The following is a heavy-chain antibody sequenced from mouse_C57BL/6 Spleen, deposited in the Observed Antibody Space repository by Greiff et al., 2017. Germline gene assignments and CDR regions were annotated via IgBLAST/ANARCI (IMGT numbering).Heavy chain of an antibody. Sequence: VKLMESGPELVKPGASVKISCKASGYSFTSYYIHWVKQRPGQGLEWIGWIYPGSGNTKYNEKFKGKATLTADTSSSTAYMQLSSLTSEDSAVYYCARDSSGYAMDYWGQGTSVTVSS. J-gene: IGHJ4*01. D-gene: IGHD3-2*02. V-gene: IGHV1-66*01. CDR1: GYSFTSYY. CDR3: ARDSSGYAMDY. CDR2: IYPGSGNT.